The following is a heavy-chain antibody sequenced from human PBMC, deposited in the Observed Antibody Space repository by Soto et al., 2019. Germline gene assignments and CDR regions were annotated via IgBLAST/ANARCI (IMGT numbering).Heavy chain of an antibody. V-gene: IGHV3-53*01. D-gene: IGHD3-10*01. CDR1: GFTVSSSH. CDR3: ARLGPYGSESYSFRYNRFDP. J-gene: IGHJ5*02. CDR2: IYSGGSS. Sequence: GGSLRLSCTTSGFTVSSSHMTWVRQAPGKGLEWISVIYSGGSSYYAVSVQGRFTISRDNSKNTVYLQMNSLRGEDTAMYYCARLGPYGSESYSFRYNRFDPWGQGTQVTVSS.